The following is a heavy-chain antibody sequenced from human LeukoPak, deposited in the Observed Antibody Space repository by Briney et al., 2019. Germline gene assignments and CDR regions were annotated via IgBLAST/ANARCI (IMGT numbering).Heavy chain of an antibody. CDR2: IYTSGST. D-gene: IGHD3-22*01. J-gene: IGHJ6*03. V-gene: IGHV4-61*02. CDR1: GGSISSGSYY. CDR3: ARSARTYYYDSSGYPDYYYYYYMGV. Sequence: SETLSLTCTVSGGSISSGSYYWSWIRQPAGKGLEWIGRIYTSGSTNYNPSLKSRVTMSVDTSKNQFSLKLSSVTAADTAVYYCARSARTYYYDSSGYPDYYYYYYMGVWGKGTTVTISS.